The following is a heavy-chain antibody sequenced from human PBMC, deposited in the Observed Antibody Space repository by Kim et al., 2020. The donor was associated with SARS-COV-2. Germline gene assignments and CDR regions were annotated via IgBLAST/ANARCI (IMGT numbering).Heavy chain of an antibody. CDR1: GFTFSSYA. D-gene: IGHD5-18*01. J-gene: IGHJ4*02. CDR2: ICCSGGST. V-gene: IGHV3-23*01. CDR3: AKDLKVERRRRLLLTDFDY. Sequence: GGSLRLSCAASGFTFSSYAMSWVRQAPGKGLEGVSAICCSGGSTYYADSVKGRFTISRDNSKNTLYLQMNSLRAEDTAVYYCAKDLKVERRRRLLLTDFDYWGQGTLVTVSS.